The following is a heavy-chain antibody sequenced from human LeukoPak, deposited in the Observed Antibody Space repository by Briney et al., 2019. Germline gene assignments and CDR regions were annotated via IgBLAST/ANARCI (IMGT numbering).Heavy chain of an antibody. CDR1: GLTFSSYG. J-gene: IGHJ4*02. CDR2: ISYDGSNK. D-gene: IGHD6-13*01. CDR3: AKDSSSWYNSVYFDY. V-gene: IGHV3-30*18. Sequence: GRSLRLSCAASGLTFSSYGMHWVRQAPGKGLEWVAVISYDGSNKYYADSVKGRFTISRDNSKNTLYLQMNSLRAEDTAVYYCAKDSSSWYNSVYFDYWGQGTLVTVSS.